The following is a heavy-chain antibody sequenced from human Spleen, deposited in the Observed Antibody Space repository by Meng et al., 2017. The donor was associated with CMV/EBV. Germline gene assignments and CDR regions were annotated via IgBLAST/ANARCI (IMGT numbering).Heavy chain of an antibody. J-gene: IGHJ6*02. CDR3: ASGGYSSSRWGNYYYGMDG. D-gene: IGHD6-6*01. CDR2: IIPVLGVA. Sequence: SVKVSCKASGGTFIRYAFSWVRQAPGQGLQWMGGIIPVLGVANYAQKFQGRVTITADKSTTTAYMELSSLRSEDTAMYYCASGGYSSSRWGNYYYGMDGWGHGTTVTVSS. CDR1: GGTFIRYA. V-gene: IGHV1-69*10.